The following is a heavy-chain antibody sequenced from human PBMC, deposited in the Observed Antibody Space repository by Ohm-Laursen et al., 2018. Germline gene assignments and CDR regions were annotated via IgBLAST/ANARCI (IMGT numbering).Heavy chain of an antibody. D-gene: IGHD3-10*01. Sequence: SLRLSCSASGFTFSNAWMSWVRQAPGKGLEWVGRIKSKTDGGTTDYAAPVKGRFTISRDDSKNTLYLQMNSLKTEDTAVYYCTTDQITMVRDFDYWGQGTLVTVSS. CDR2: IKSKTDGGTT. J-gene: IGHJ4*02. V-gene: IGHV3-15*01. CDR3: TTDQITMVRDFDY. CDR1: GFTFSNAW.